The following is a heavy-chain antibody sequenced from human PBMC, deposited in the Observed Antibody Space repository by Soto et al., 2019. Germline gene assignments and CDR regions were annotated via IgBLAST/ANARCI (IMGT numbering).Heavy chain of an antibody. CDR1: GFTFSTYS. J-gene: IGHJ6*02. V-gene: IGHV3-48*02. D-gene: IGHD2-15*01. CDR3: ARGGYCSGGSCFDYSGMDV. CDR2: VSSRSITI. Sequence: VGSLRLSCAASGFTFSTYSMNWVRQAPGKGLEWVSYVSSRSITIYYADSLKGRFTIFRDNAKNSLYLQMNSLRDEDTAVYYCARGGYCSGGSCFDYSGMDVWGQGTTVTVSS.